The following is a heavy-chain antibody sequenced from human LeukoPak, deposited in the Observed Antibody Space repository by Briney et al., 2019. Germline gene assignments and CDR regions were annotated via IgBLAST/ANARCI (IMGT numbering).Heavy chain of an antibody. CDR3: AKDIGSYYDSSGYVHVGYFDL. V-gene: IGHV3-9*01. D-gene: IGHD3-22*01. CDR2: IGWNSGSI. J-gene: IGHJ2*01. CDR1: GFTFDDYA. Sequence: PGGSLRLSCAASGFTFDDYAMHWVRQAPGKGLEWVSGIGWNSGSIGYADSVKGRYTISRDNAKNSLYLQMNSLRAEDTALYYCAKDIGSYYDSSGYVHVGYFDLWGRGTWSLSPQ.